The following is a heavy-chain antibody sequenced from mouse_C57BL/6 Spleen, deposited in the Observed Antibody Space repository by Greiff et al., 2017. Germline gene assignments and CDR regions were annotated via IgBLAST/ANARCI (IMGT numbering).Heavy chain of an antibody. J-gene: IGHJ2*01. Sequence: VQVVESGAELVKPGASVKISCKASGYAFSSYWMNWVKQRPGKGLEWIGQIYPGDGDTNYNGKFKGKATLTADKSSSTAYMQLSSLTSEDSAVYCCARWGFTTVVAPDYWGQGTTLTVSS. CDR2: IYPGDGDT. V-gene: IGHV1-80*01. D-gene: IGHD1-1*01. CDR1: GYAFSSYW. CDR3: ARWGFTTVVAPDY.